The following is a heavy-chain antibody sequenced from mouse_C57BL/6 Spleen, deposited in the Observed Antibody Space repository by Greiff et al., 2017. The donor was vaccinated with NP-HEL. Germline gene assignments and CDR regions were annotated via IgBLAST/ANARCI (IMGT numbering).Heavy chain of an antibody. V-gene: IGHV1-64*01. CDR2: IHPNSGST. CDR1: GYTFTSYW. CDR3: AEGVGYYYAMDY. J-gene: IGHJ4*01. Sequence: QVQLQQPGAELVKPGASVKLSCKASGYTFTSYWMHWVKQRPGQGLEWIGMIHPNSGSTNYNEKFKSKATLTVDKSSSTAYMQLSSLTSEDSAVYYCAEGVGYYYAMDYGGQGTSVTVSS. D-gene: IGHD1-1*02.